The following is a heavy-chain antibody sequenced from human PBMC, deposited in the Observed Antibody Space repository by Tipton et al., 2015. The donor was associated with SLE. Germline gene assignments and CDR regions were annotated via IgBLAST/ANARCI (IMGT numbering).Heavy chain of an antibody. J-gene: IGHJ5*02. CDR2: FSD. V-gene: IGHV1-46*01. D-gene: IGHD4-17*01. CDR1: GYTSTNYK. CDR3: AGELTTMTTGGFDL. Sequence: QLVQSGAEVKEPGASVKVSCKASGYTSTNYKIHWFRQAPGQGLEWMGMFSDEKFQGRLTMTWDTSSSTAYMELSSLRSEDTAVFYCAGELTTMTTGGFDLWGQGSLVTVSS.